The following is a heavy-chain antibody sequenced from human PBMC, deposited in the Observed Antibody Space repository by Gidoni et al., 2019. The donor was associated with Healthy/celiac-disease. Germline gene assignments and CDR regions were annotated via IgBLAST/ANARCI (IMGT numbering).Heavy chain of an antibody. Sequence: QLQLQESGPGLVKPSETLSHTCTVPGGCIRSSSYYWGWIRQPPGKGLEWIGSIYYTGSTYYHPSLTRRVTISVYTSKNQFSLKLSSFTAADTAVYYCARQRGGYSYGRDAFDIWGQGTMVTVSS. D-gene: IGHD5-18*01. J-gene: IGHJ3*02. V-gene: IGHV4-39*01. CDR2: IYYTGST. CDR3: ARQRGGYSYGRDAFDI. CDR1: GGCIRSSSYY.